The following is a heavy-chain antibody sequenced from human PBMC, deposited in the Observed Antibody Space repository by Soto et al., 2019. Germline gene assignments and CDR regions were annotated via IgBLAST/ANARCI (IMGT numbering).Heavy chain of an antibody. V-gene: IGHV1-18*04. D-gene: IGHD6-13*01. CDR1: GYTFTSYG. CDR3: ARVRTIAAAGTTLYNLFDP. Sequence: QVQLVQSGAEVKKPGASVKVSCKASGYTFTSYGISWVRQAPGQGLEWMGWISAYNGNTNYAQKLQGRVTMTTDTSTSTAYMELRSLRSDDTAVYYCARVRTIAAAGTTLYNLFDPWGQGTLVTVSS. J-gene: IGHJ5*02. CDR2: ISAYNGNT.